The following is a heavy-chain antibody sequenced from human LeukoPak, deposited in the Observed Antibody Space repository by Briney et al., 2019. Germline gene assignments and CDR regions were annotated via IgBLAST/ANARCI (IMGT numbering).Heavy chain of an antibody. V-gene: IGHV4-59*01. CDR2: INYTGSS. D-gene: IGHD2-21*02. J-gene: IGHJ3*01. CDR1: GGSISSYY. CDR3: VRRVVVVTANDKADAFDV. Sequence: SETLSLTCSVSGGSISSYYWNWLRQPPGVGLEWSVYINYTGSSNYNPSLKSRVTISLDTSKSQFSLKLSSVTAADTAVYYCVRRVVVVTANDKADAFDVWGQGTVVTVSS.